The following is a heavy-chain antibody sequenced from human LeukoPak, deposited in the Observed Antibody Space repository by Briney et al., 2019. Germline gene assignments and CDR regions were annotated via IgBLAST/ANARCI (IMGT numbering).Heavy chain of an antibody. V-gene: IGHV3-7*01. J-gene: IGHJ4*02. D-gene: IGHD3-10*01. CDR3: AKLAKYFYGSETYYFFEH. CDR2: IKQDGTEK. CDR1: GFSFTTYW. Sequence: VGSLRLSCAASGFSFTTYWMGWVRQAPGKGLEWVANIKQDGTEKYYVDSVKGRFTISRDNAKNSLYLQMNSLRVEDTDVYYCAKLAKYFYGSETYYFFEHWGQGTPVTASS.